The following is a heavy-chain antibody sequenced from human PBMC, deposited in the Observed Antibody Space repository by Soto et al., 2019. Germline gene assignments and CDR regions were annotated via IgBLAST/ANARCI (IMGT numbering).Heavy chain of an antibody. D-gene: IGHD6-13*01. V-gene: IGHV3-30-3*01. CDR3: ARDSPIAAAGTFDY. Sequence: GGSLRLSCAASGFTFSSYAMHWVRQAPGKGLEWVAVISYDGSNKYYADSVKGRFTISRDNSKNTLYLQMNSLRAEDTAVYYCARDSPIAAAGTFDYWGQGTLVTVSS. J-gene: IGHJ4*02. CDR1: GFTFSSYA. CDR2: ISYDGSNK.